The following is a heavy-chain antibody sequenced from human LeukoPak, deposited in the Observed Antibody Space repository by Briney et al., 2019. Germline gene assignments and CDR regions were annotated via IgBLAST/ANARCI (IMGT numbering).Heavy chain of an antibody. J-gene: IGHJ4*02. CDR1: GGSISSSSYY. Sequence: SETLSLTCTVSGGSISSSSYYWGWIRQPPGKGLEWIGSIYYSGSTYYNPSLKSRVTISVDTSKNQFSLKLSSVTAADTAVYYCARVLDGQWLFDYWGQGTLVTVSS. V-gene: IGHV4-39*01. CDR2: IYYSGST. CDR3: ARVLDGQWLFDY. D-gene: IGHD6-19*01.